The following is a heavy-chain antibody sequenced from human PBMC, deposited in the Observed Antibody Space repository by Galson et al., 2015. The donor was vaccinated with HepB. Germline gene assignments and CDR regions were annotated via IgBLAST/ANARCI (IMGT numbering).Heavy chain of an antibody. CDR2: IRSKANSYAT. D-gene: IGHD4-23*01. CDR3: LGGGKKARYYYYMDV. CDR1: GFTFSGSA. J-gene: IGHJ6*03. V-gene: IGHV3-73*01. Sequence: SLRLSCAASGFTFSGSAMHWVRQASGKGLEWVGRIRSKANSYATAYAASVKGRFTISRDDSKNTAYLQMNSLKTEDTAVYYCLGGGKKARYYYYMDVWGKGTTVTVSS.